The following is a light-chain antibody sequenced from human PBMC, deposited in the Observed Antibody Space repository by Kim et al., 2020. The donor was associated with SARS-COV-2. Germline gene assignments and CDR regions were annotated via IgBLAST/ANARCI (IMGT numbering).Light chain of an antibody. CDR2: DAP. CDR1: QTMSSL. V-gene: IGKV3-11*01. J-gene: IGKJ2*01. Sequence: SAPPSGEASQTMSSLLAWYQHNPGQAPKLHHYDAPNRATGIPARFNGSGSGTDFSLTISSIEPEDFAVYYCQQRSNWPLTFGKETKLE. CDR3: QQRSNWPLT.